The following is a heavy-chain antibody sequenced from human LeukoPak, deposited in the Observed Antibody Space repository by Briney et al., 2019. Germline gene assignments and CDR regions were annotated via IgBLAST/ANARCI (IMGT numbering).Heavy chain of an antibody. Sequence: GASVKVSCKASGYTFTGYYMHWVRQAPGQGLEWMGWINPNSGGTNYAQKFQGRVTMTRDTSTSTVYMELSSLRSEDTAVYYCARGSDHREYDSRGYYFGFDPWGQGTLVTVSS. CDR1: GYTFTGYY. J-gene: IGHJ5*02. CDR3: ARGSDHREYDSRGYYFGFDP. V-gene: IGHV1-2*02. D-gene: IGHD3-22*01. CDR2: INPNSGGT.